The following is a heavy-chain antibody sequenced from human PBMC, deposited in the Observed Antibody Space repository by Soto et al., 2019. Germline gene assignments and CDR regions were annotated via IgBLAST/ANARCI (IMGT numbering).Heavy chain of an antibody. CDR3: AKDMVFRDIVVVVAATAFDY. V-gene: IGHV3-23*01. D-gene: IGHD2-15*01. Sequence: GGSLRLSCAASGFTFSSYAMSWVRQAPGKGLEWVSAISGSGGSTYYADSVKGRFTISRDNSKNTLYLQMNSLRAEDTAVYYCAKDMVFRDIVVVVAATAFDYWGQGT. J-gene: IGHJ4*02. CDR1: GFTFSSYA. CDR2: ISGSGGST.